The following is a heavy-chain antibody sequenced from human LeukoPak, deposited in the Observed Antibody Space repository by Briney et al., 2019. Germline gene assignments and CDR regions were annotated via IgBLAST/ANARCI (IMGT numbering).Heavy chain of an antibody. D-gene: IGHD3-22*01. CDR1: GFTFSSYS. Sequence: GGSLRLSCAASGFTFSSYSMNWVRQAPGKGLEWVSSISSSSSYIYYADSVKGRFTISRDNAKNSLYLQMNSLRAEDTAVYYCASQIITMIVVVPWGRGTLVTVSS. V-gene: IGHV3-21*01. CDR3: ASQIITMIVVVP. J-gene: IGHJ4*02. CDR2: ISSSSSYI.